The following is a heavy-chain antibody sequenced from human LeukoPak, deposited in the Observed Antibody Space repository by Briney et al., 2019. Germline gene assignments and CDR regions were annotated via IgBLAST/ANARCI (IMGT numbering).Heavy chain of an antibody. Sequence: GGSLRLSCAASGFTVSSNYMSWVRQAPAKGLEWVSVIYSGGSTYYADSVKGRFTISRDNSKNTLYLQMNSLRAEDTAVYYCARDAESRDGYVRPNFDYWGQGTLVTVSS. CDR3: ARDAESRDGYVRPNFDY. CDR2: IYSGGST. CDR1: GFTVSSNY. J-gene: IGHJ4*02. D-gene: IGHD5-24*01. V-gene: IGHV3-66*01.